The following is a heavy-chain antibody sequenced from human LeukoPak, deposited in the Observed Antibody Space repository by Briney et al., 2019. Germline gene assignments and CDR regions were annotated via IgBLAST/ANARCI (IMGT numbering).Heavy chain of an antibody. CDR1: GGTFSSYA. V-gene: IGHV1-69*05. J-gene: IGHJ5*02. CDR3: ARAGRSITMIVKNWFDP. CDR2: IIPIFGTA. Sequence: SVKVSCKASGGTFSSYAISWVRQAPGQGLEWMGGIIPIFGTANYAQKFQGRVTITRNTSISTAYMELSSLRSEDTAVYYCARAGRSITMIVKNWFDPWGQGTLVTVSS. D-gene: IGHD3-22*01.